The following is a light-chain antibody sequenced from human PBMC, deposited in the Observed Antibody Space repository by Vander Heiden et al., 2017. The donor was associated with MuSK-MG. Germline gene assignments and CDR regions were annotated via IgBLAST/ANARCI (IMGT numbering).Light chain of an antibody. CDR2: GNS. V-gene: IGLV1-40*01. CDR3: QSYDSSLSVL. J-gene: IGLJ2*01. Sequence: QSVLTQQPSVSGAPGQRVTISCTGRSSTIGAGYDVHWYQQLPGTAPKLLIYGNSNRPSGVPDRFSRSKSGTSAYLDITGLQADDEADYYCQSYDSSLSVLFGGGTKLTVL. CDR1: SSTIGAGYD.